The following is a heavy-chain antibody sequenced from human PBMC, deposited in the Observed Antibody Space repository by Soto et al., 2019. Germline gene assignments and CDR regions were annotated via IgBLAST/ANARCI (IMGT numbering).Heavy chain of an antibody. J-gene: IGHJ6*02. CDR2: ISYDGSNK. V-gene: IGHV3-30-3*01. Sequence: GGSLRLSCAASGFTFSSYAMHWVRQAPGKGLEWVAVISYDGSNKYYADSVKGRFTISRDNSKNTLYLQMSSLRAEDTAVYYCARDGCISTSCYAGRGYYYGMDVWGQGTTVTVSS. D-gene: IGHD2-2*01. CDR1: GFTFSSYA. CDR3: ARDGCISTSCYAGRGYYYGMDV.